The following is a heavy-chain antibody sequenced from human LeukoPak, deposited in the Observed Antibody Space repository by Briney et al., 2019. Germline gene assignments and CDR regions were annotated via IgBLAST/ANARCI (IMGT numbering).Heavy chain of an antibody. Sequence: GGSLRLSCAVSGLTVSTNYMSWVRQAPGKGPEWVSVIYSGGSTDYADSVKGRFTISRDDSKNTLFLQTNSLRAEDTAVYYCARFGTYYYGSGSHSYAFDIWGQGTMVTVSA. CDR3: ARFGTYYYGSGSHSYAFDI. V-gene: IGHV3-66*01. CDR1: GLTVSTNY. CDR2: IYSGGST. J-gene: IGHJ3*02. D-gene: IGHD3-10*01.